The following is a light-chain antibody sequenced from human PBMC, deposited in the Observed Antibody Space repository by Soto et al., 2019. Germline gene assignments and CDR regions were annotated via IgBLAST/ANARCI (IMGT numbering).Light chain of an antibody. CDR3: SSYTDRNNLV. V-gene: IGLV2-8*01. CDR2: DVS. CDR1: SSDIGGYNS. Sequence: QSVLTQSPSASGSPGQSVTISCTGTSSDIGGYNSVSWYQQHPGKAPKVMIYDVSKRPSGVPDRFSGSKSGNTASLTVSAPQAEDEPDYYCSSYTDRNNLVFGTGTKLTVL. J-gene: IGLJ1*01.